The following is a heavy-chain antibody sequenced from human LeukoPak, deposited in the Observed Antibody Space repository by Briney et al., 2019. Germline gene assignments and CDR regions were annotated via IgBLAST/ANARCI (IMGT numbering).Heavy chain of an antibody. V-gene: IGHV1-24*01. J-gene: IGHJ5*02. CDR2: FDSEDGET. CDR3: ATARVNSVGNVWFDP. D-gene: IGHD3-10*01. CDR1: VYTLTELS. Sequence: GASVKVSCKVSVYTLTELSMRWVRQAPGKGLEWMGGFDSEDGETIYAQKFQGRVTMTEDTSTDTAYMELSSLRSEDTAVYYCATARVNSVGNVWFDPWGQGTLVTVSS.